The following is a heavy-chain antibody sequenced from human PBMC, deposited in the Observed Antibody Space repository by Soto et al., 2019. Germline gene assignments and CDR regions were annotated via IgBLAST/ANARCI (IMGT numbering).Heavy chain of an antibody. CDR2: IKSKTNGGTT. D-gene: IGHD2-15*01. J-gene: IGHJ2*01. CDR3: FFFFQAEDGIRDTVPVSAFLLNRSSDL. V-gene: IGHV3-15*07. Sequence: KGQDWVGRIKSKTNGGTTAYAAPVQGRFTISRDDSKNTLYLQMNSLNTEDTAVYYCFFFFQAEDGIRDTVPVSAFLLNRSSDL.